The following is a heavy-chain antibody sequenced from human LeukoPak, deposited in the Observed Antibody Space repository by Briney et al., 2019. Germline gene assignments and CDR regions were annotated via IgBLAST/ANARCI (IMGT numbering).Heavy chain of an antibody. CDR3: ADGRGYASLYYFDY. D-gene: IGHD5-12*01. V-gene: IGHV3-23*01. Sequence: PGGSLRLSCAASGFTFSSYAMSWVRQAPGKGLEWVSAISGSGGSTYYADSVKGRFTISRDNSKNTLYLQMNSLRAEDPAVYYYADGRGYASLYYFDYWGQGTLVTVSS. CDR1: GFTFSSYA. CDR2: ISGSGGST. J-gene: IGHJ4*02.